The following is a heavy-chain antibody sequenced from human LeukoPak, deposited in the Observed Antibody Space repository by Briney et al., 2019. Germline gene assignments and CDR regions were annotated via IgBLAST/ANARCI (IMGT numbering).Heavy chain of an antibody. CDR1: GGSISSGISY. J-gene: IGHJ4*02. V-gene: IGHV4-31*03. CDR3: ARDSRDGYSHFDS. CDR2: IYHSGTT. Sequence: SETLSLTCTVPGGSISSGISYWSWIRQRPGQGLEWIGYIYHSGTTYYSPSLKSRVTISVDTSKNQFSLKLSSVTAADTAVYYCARDSRDGYSHFDSWGQGTLVTVSS. D-gene: IGHD5-24*01.